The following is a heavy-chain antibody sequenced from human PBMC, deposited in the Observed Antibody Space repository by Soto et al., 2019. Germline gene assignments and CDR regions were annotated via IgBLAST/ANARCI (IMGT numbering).Heavy chain of an antibody. V-gene: IGHV4-31*03. CDR2: IYYTGSS. D-gene: IGHD2-2*01. J-gene: IGHJ4*02. CDR1: GGSINSGGYY. CDR3: GRYCKSITCSRGFDD. Sequence: SETLSLTCTVSGGSINSGGYYWNWIRQYPGKGLEWIGSIYYTGSSSYNPSIKSRVRISVDTSKNLFSRKGTFVTPADAARYFRGRYCKSITCSRGFDDWGEVTLVTVSS.